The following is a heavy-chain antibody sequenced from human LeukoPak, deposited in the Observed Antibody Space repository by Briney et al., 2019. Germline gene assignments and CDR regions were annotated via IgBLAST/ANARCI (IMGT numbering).Heavy chain of an antibody. J-gene: IGHJ6*03. CDR1: GFPFSTYA. Sequence: GGSLRLSCAASGFPFSTYAMHWVRQAPGKGLEWVAVISYDGSNKYYADSVKGRFTISRDNSKDTLYLQMNSLRAEDTAVYYCALKVGATYYYYYYMDVWGKGTTVTVSS. CDR2: ISYDGSNK. V-gene: IGHV3-30-3*01. CDR3: ALKVGATYYYYYYMDV. D-gene: IGHD1-26*01.